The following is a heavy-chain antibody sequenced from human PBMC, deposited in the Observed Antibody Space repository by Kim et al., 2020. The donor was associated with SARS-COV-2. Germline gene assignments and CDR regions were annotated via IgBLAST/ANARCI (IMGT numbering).Heavy chain of an antibody. CDR3: AREDPFCSGGSCYPPAYGMDV. CDR1: GFTFSSYS. CDR2: ISSSSSTI. D-gene: IGHD2-15*01. V-gene: IGHV3-48*02. Sequence: GGSLRLSCAASGFTFSSYSMNWVRQAPGKGLEWVSYISSSSSTIYYADSVKGRFTISRDNAKNSLYLQMNSLRDEDTAVYYCAREDPFCSGGSCYPPAYGMDVWGQGTTVTVSS. J-gene: IGHJ6*02.